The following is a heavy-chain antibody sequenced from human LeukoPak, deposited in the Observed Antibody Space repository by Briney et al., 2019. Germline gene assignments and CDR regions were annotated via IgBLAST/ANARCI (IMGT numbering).Heavy chain of an antibody. J-gene: IGHJ5*02. CDR1: GYTFTSYA. D-gene: IGHD3-22*01. CDR2: INAGNGNT. V-gene: IGHV1-3*01. CDR3: AREDYDSSGPDDWFDP. Sequence: GASVKVPCKASGYTFTSYAMHWVRQAPGQRLEWMGWINAGNGNTKYSQKFQGRVTITRDTSASTAYMELSSLRSEDTAVYYCAREDYDSSGPDDWFDPWGQGTLVTVSS.